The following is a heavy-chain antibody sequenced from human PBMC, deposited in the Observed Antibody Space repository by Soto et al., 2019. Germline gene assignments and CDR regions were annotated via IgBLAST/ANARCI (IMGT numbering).Heavy chain of an antibody. Sequence: QVQLQQWGAGPLRPLETLSLTCGVSGGSFSDYYWAWIRQSPGKGLEWIGEINDRGSINYNPSLMSRCSILVDTSKSHFSLTLRSVTAADTAVYYCAIANHDILTGPPWVWHFDLWFGGTLVTVSS. V-gene: IGHV4-34*01. D-gene: IGHD3-9*01. J-gene: IGHJ2*01. CDR2: INDRGSI. CDR3: AIANHDILTGPPWVWHFDL. CDR1: GGSFSDYY.